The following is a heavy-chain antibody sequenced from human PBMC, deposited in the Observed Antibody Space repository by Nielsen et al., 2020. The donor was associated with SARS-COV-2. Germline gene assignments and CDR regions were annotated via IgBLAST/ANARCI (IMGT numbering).Heavy chain of an antibody. CDR2: ISYRGST. Sequence: SETLSLTCTVAGGSISSGDFYWTWIRQHPGKGLEWIGYISYRGSTFYNPSLKSRVTMSVDTSKNHFSLKLTSVTAADTAVYYYARDLPIMSAFGGVNSHAFDIWGQGTMVTVSS. CDR1: GGSISSGDFY. D-gene: IGHD3-16*01. V-gene: IGHV4-31*03. J-gene: IGHJ3*02. CDR3: ARDLPIMSAFGGVNSHAFDI.